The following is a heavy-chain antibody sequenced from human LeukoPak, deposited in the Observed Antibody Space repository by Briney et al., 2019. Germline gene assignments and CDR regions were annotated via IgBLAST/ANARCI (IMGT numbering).Heavy chain of an antibody. V-gene: IGHV3-23*01. Sequence: GGSLRLSCAASGFTFSNYAMSWVRQAPGKGLEWISGISGSGGSTYYADSVKGRFTISRDNSKNTLYLQMNSLRAEDTAVYHCAVSRRSRPYWGQGTLVTVSS. CDR2: ISGSGGST. CDR1: GFTFSNYA. CDR3: AVSRRSRPY. J-gene: IGHJ4*02.